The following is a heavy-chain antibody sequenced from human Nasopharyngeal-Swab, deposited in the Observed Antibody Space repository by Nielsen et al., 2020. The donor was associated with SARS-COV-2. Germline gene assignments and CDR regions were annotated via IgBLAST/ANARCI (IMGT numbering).Heavy chain of an antibody. CDR2: IRSKAYGGTT. CDR3: TRGGDCSGGSCQTWIQLWADY. J-gene: IGHJ4*02. D-gene: IGHD2-15*01. Sequence: VRQAPGKGLEWVGFIRSKAYGGTTEYAASVKGRFTISRDDSKSIAYLQMNSLKTEDTAVYYCTRGGDCSGGSCQTWIQLWADYWGQGTLVTVSS. V-gene: IGHV3-49*02.